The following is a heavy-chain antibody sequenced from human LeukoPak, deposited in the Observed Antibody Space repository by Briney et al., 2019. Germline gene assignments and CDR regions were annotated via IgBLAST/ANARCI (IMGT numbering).Heavy chain of an antibody. J-gene: IGHJ4*02. CDR3: ARGGGYYGIDY. V-gene: IGHV3-53*01. CDR2: VYADGAT. D-gene: IGHD4-17*01. CDR1: GFTVSSNY. Sequence: PGGSLRLSCAASGFTVSSNYMSWVRQAPGKGLEWVSVVYADGATYYADSVKGRFTVSRDNSKNTLYLQMNGLRAEDTAVYFCARGGGYYGIDYWGQGTLVTVSS.